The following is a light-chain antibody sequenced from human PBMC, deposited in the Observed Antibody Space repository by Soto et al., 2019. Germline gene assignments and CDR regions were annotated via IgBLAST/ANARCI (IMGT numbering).Light chain of an antibody. V-gene: IGKV3-15*01. J-gene: IGKJ4*01. CDR1: HSVSSR. CDR2: GAS. CDR3: QHYTNWPLT. Sequence: TLSVSPGERATLSCRASHSVSSRLAWYQQKPGQAPRLLIYGASTRATGLPARFSGSGSGTEFTLTISSLQSEDFAVYYCQHYTNWPLTFGGGTKVDTK.